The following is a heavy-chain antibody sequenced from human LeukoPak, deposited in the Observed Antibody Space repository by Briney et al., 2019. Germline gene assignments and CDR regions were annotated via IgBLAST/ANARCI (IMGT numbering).Heavy chain of an antibody. V-gene: IGHV3-49*03. Sequence: QSGGSLRLSCTASGFTFGDYAMTWFRQAPGKGLEWVTFIRSKAYGGTTEYAASVKGRFTISRDDSKSIAYLQMNSLKTEDTAVYYCTSNHDSSGYTPDYWGQGTLVIVSS. CDR1: GFTFGDYA. D-gene: IGHD3-22*01. CDR2: IRSKAYGGTT. CDR3: TSNHDSSGYTPDY. J-gene: IGHJ4*02.